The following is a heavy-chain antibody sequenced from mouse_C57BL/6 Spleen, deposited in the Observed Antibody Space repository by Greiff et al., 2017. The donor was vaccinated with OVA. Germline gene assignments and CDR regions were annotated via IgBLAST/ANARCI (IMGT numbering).Heavy chain of an antibody. D-gene: IGHD2-10*02. CDR3: ARSGYGNYGDY. CDR2: INPGSGGT. CDR1: GYAFTNYL. J-gene: IGHJ2*01. Sequence: QVQLQQSGAELVRPGTSVKVSCKASGYAFTNYLIEWVKQRPGQGLEWIGVINPGSGGTNYNEKFKGKATLTADKSSSTAYMQLSSLTSEDSAVYFCARSGYGNYGDYWGQGTTLTVSS. V-gene: IGHV1-54*01.